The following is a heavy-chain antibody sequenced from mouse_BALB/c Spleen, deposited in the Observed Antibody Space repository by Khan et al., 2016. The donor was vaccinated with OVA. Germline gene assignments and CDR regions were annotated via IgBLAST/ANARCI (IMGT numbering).Heavy chain of an antibody. V-gene: IGHV1S41*01. CDR3: ASSNYYGSSLYAMDY. J-gene: IGHJ4*01. D-gene: IGHD1-1*01. Sequence: DLVKPGASVKLSCKASGYTFTSYWINWIKQRPGQGLEWVGHIGPGSGNTYYNEIFKGKATLTVDTSSSTAYIQLGSLSSEDSAVYFCASSNYYGSSLYAMDYWGQGTSVTVSS. CDR1: GYTFTSYW. CDR2: IGPGSGNT.